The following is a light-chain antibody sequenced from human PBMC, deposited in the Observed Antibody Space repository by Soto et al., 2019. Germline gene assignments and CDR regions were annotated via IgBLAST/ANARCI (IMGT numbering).Light chain of an antibody. J-gene: IGKJ5*01. CDR1: QSINTY. V-gene: IGKV3D-11*02. Sequence: PGAGATLSCRASQSINTYLAWYQQKPGQAPRLLIYDASKRATGIPARFSGSGSGTNFTLTISSLEPEDFAVYYCQQRRSWQVTFGQGTRLEI. CDR2: DAS. CDR3: QQRRSWQVT.